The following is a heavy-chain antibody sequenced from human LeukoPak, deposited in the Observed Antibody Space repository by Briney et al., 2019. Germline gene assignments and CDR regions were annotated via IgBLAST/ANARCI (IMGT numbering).Heavy chain of an antibody. CDR3: AKLVSDGYNNPPPPSRPDSEFTDY. J-gene: IGHJ4*02. CDR2: ISWDGGST. CDR1: GFTFDDYA. D-gene: IGHD5-24*01. Sequence: GGSLRLSCAASGFTFDDYAMHWVRQAPGKGLEWVSLISWDGGSTYYADSVKGRFIISRDNSKTSLYLQMNSLRAEDTALYYCAKLVSDGYNNPPPPSRPDSEFTDYWGQGTLVTVSS. V-gene: IGHV3-43D*04.